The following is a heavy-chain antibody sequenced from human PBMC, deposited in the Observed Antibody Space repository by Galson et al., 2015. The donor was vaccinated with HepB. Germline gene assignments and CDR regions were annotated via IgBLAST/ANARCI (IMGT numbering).Heavy chain of an antibody. CDR1: GDSVSSNSAA. CDR2: TYYRAKWYS. J-gene: IGHJ6*02. CDR3: ARVAGTIYYYGMDV. D-gene: IGHD2-15*01. Sequence: AISGDSVSSNSAAWYWIRQSPSRGLEWLGRTYYRAKWYSDYAASVRGRISIHPDTSKNQFSLHLNFVTPEDTAVYYCARVAGTIYYYGMDVWGQGTTVTVSS. V-gene: IGHV6-1*01.